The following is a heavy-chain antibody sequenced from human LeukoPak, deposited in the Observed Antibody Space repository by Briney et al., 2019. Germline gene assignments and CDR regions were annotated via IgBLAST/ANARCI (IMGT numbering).Heavy chain of an antibody. Sequence: PSQTLSLTCTVSGGSISSGDYFWSWIRQPPGKGLEWIGYMHYTGSTYYNPSLKSRVTISVDTSKNQFSLKLSSVTAADTAVYYCARGLRLDYWGQGTLVTVSS. CDR1: GGSISSGDYF. J-gene: IGHJ4*02. V-gene: IGHV4-30-4*01. CDR3: ARGLRLDY. CDR2: MHYTGST.